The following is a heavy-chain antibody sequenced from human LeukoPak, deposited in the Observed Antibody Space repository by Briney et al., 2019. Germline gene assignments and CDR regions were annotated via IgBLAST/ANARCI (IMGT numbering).Heavy chain of an antibody. CDR3: ARGLAAAGHNWFDP. Sequence: PSETLSLTCAVYGGSFSGYYWSWIRLPPGKGLEWIGEINHSGSTNYNPSLKSRVTISVDTSKNQFSLKLSSVTAADTAVYYCARGLAAAGHNWFDPWGQGTLVTVSS. CDR1: GGSFSGYY. CDR2: INHSGST. V-gene: IGHV4-34*01. J-gene: IGHJ5*02. D-gene: IGHD6-13*01.